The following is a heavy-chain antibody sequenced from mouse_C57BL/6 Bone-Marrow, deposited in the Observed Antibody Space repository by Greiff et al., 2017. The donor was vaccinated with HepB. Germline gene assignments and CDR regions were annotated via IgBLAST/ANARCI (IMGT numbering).Heavy chain of an antibody. Sequence: EVQLKQSGPELVKPGASVKISCKASGYTFTDYYMNWVKQSHGKSLEWIGDINPNNGGTSYNQKFKGKATLTVDKSSSTAYMELRSLTSEDSAVYYCALYYSNYYAMDYWGQGTSVTVSS. CDR2: INPNNGGT. CDR1: GYTFTDYY. V-gene: IGHV1-26*01. D-gene: IGHD2-5*01. CDR3: ALYYSNYYAMDY. J-gene: IGHJ4*01.